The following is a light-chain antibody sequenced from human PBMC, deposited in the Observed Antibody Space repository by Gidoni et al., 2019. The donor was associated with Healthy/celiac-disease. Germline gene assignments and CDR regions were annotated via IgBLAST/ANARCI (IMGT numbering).Light chain of an antibody. CDR3: QQYNNWPPIT. J-gene: IGKJ3*01. Sequence: EIVMTQSPATLSVSPGERATLSCRASQSVSSNLAWYQQKPGPAPRLLIYGASTRATGIPARFSGSGSGTEFTLTISGLQSEDFAVYYCQQYNNWPPITFGPXTKVDIK. V-gene: IGKV3-15*01. CDR1: QSVSSN. CDR2: GAS.